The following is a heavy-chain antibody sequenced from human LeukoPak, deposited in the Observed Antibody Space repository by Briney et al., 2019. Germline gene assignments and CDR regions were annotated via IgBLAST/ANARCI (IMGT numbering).Heavy chain of an antibody. CDR1: GGSISSYY. CDR2: ISYSGST. Sequence: SETLSLTCTVSGGSISSYYWSWIRQPPGKGLEWIGYISYSGSTSCNPSLKSRVTISVDTSKHQFSLKLSSVTAADTAVYYCARAPRPGGHFDYWGQGTLVTVSS. V-gene: IGHV4-59*01. D-gene: IGHD3-16*01. J-gene: IGHJ4*02. CDR3: ARAPRPGGHFDY.